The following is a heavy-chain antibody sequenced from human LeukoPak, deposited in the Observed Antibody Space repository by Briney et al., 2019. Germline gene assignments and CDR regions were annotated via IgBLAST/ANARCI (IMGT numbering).Heavy chain of an antibody. CDR3: ARDSKYYYGMDI. CDR2: INPNSGGT. Sequence: ASVKVSCKASGHTFTGYYMHWVRQAPGQGLEWMGWINPNSGGTNYAQKFQGWVTMTRDTSISTAYMELSRLRSDDTAVYYCARDSKYYYGMDIWGQGTTVTVSS. V-gene: IGHV1-2*04. D-gene: IGHD2/OR15-2a*01. J-gene: IGHJ6*02. CDR1: GHTFTGYY.